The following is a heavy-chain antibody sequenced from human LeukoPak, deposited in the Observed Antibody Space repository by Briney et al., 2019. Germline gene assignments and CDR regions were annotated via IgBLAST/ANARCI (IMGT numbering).Heavy chain of an antibody. Sequence: SETLSLTCTVSGGSISSGGYYWSWIRQHPGKGLEWIGYIYYSGSTYYNPSLKSRVTISVDTSKNQFSLKLSSVTAADTAVYYCARTSYGDYFDYWGQGTLVTVSS. CDR1: GGSISSGGYY. V-gene: IGHV4-31*03. CDR3: ARTSYGDYFDY. D-gene: IGHD4-17*01. J-gene: IGHJ4*02. CDR2: IYYSGST.